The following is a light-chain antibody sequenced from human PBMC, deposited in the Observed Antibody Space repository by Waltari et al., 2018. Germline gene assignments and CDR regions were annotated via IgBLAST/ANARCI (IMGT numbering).Light chain of an antibody. CDR3: QHYVNLPVT. J-gene: IGKJ1*01. CDR1: QSVSRA. CDR2: AAS. Sequence: GERAPPSCRASQSVSRALAWYQQKPGQAPRLLIYAASTRATGVPDRFSGSGSGTDFSLTISRLDPEDFAVYYCQHYVNLPVTFGQGTKVEI. V-gene: IGKV3-20*01.